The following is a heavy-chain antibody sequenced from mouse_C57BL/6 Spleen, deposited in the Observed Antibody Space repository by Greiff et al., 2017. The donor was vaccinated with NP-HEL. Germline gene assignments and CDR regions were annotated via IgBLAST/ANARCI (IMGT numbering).Heavy chain of an antibody. CDR2: IYPRSGNT. CDR1: GYTFTSYG. J-gene: IGHJ2*01. Sequence: QMQLKESGAELARPGASVKLSCKASGYTFTSYGISWVKQRTGQGLEWIGEIYPRSGNTYYNEKFKGKATLTADKSSSTAYMELRSLTSEDSAVYFCARGYYGSSYRVFDYWGQGTTLTVSS. V-gene: IGHV1-81*01. D-gene: IGHD1-1*01. CDR3: ARGYYGSSYRVFDY.